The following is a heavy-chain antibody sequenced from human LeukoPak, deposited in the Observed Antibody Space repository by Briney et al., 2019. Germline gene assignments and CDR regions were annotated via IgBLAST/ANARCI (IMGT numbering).Heavy chain of an antibody. J-gene: IGHJ6*02. V-gene: IGHV3-23*01. CDR2: IGGSGGST. D-gene: IGHD1-26*01. CDR3: ARSKSYSYYGMDV. Sequence: GGSLRLSCAASGFTFSSYAMSWVRQAPGKGLEWVSAIGGSGGSTYYADSVKGRFTISIDNAKNSLYLQMNSLRAEDTAVYYCARSKSYSYYGMDVWGQGTTVTVSS. CDR1: GFTFSSYA.